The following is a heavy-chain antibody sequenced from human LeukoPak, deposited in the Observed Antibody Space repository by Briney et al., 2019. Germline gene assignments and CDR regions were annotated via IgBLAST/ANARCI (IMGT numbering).Heavy chain of an antibody. V-gene: IGHV3-21*01. CDR3: ARVSVGQGGDHILFYMDV. Sequence: GGSLKLSCAASGFDFSGYSMTWVRQAPGKGLEWVASMTSSSTYIDYADSVKGRFTLSRDNAENSLYLQMHSLRVDDMAVYYCARVSVGQGGDHILFYMDVWGKGTTVTVSS. J-gene: IGHJ6*03. CDR1: GFDFSGYS. D-gene: IGHD2/OR15-2a*01. CDR2: MTSSSTYI.